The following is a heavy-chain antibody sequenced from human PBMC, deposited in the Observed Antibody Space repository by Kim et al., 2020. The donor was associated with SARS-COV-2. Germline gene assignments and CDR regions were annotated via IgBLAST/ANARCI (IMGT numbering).Heavy chain of an antibody. D-gene: IGHD5-18*01. V-gene: IGHV3-21*01. CDR3: ARDQGIQLWSPFDY. J-gene: IGHJ4*02. CDR2: ISSSSSYI. CDR1: GFTFSSYS. Sequence: GGSLRLSCAASGFTFSSYSMNWVRQAPGKGLEWVSSISSSSSYIYYADSVKGRFTISRDNAKNSLYLQMNSLRAEDTAVYYCARDQGIQLWSPFDYWGQGTLVTVSS.